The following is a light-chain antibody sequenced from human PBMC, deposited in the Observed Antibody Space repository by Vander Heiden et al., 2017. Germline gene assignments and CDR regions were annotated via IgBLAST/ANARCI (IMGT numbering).Light chain of an antibody. Sequence: QSVPTQPPSASGTPGQRVTITCSGSSSNIGGNPVNWYQQLPGTAPKLLIYSNTQRPSGVPDRFSGSQSGTSASLAISGLQSEDEADYYCAAWDGSLNGVVFGGGTKLTVL. J-gene: IGLJ2*01. CDR1: SSNIGGNP. CDR2: SNT. CDR3: AAWDGSLNGVV. V-gene: IGLV1-44*01.